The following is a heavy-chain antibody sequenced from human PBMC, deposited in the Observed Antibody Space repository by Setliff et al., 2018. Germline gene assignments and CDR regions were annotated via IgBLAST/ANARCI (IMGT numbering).Heavy chain of an antibody. CDR1: GFTYNNDW. CDR2: INPDGSEK. D-gene: IGHD2-15*01. J-gene: IGHJ6*02. CDR3: ARDGVAYGMDV. V-gene: IGHV3-7*01. Sequence: GGSLRLSCGASGFTYNNDWVSWVRQAPGKGLEWLASINPDGSEKYYVDSVNGRFTISRDNAKNSLSLQMKSLRAEDTAVYYCARDGVAYGMDVWGQGTTVTVSS.